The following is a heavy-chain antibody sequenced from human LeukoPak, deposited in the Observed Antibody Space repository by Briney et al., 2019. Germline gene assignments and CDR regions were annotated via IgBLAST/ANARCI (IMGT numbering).Heavy chain of an antibody. V-gene: IGHV4-59*01. J-gene: IGHJ3*02. Sequence: LETLSLTCTVSGGSNSSDHWNWIRQPPGKGLEWIGCIYYSGSTYYNPSLKSRVTISVDMSKSQFSLRLTSVTAADTAVYYCARQNDFDIWGQGTWVTVSS. D-gene: IGHD2/OR15-2a*01. CDR2: IYYSGST. CDR3: ARQNDFDI. CDR1: GGSNSSDH.